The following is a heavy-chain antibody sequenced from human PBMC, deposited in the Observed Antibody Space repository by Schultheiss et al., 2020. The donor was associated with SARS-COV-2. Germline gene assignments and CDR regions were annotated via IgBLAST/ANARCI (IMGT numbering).Heavy chain of an antibody. J-gene: IGHJ4*02. Sequence: GGSLRLSCAASGFTFSSYAMHWVRQAPGKGLEWVAVISYDGSNKYYADSVKGRFTISRDNSKNTLYLQMNNLRVEDTAIYYCARGAGAVLVVYGREFDHWGQGTLVTVSS. CDR2: ISYDGSNK. CDR1: GFTFSSYA. D-gene: IGHD2-8*02. CDR3: ARGAGAVLVVYGREFDH. V-gene: IGHV3-30-3*01.